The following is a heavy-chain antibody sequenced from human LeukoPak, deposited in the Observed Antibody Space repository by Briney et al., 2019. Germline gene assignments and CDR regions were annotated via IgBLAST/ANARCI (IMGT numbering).Heavy chain of an antibody. D-gene: IGHD2-15*01. CDR2: IYNSGST. J-gene: IGHJ6*03. CDR3: ARTMEGYCSGGSCYQYSYYMDV. CDR1: GDSFSYFY. Sequence: KTSETLSLTCTVSGDSFSYFYWSWIRQPPGKGLEWIGYIYNSGSTNYNPSLKSRVTISLDTSKNQFSLKLTSVTAADTAVYYCARTMEGYCSGGSCYQYSYYMDVWGKGTTVTVSS. V-gene: IGHV4-59*01.